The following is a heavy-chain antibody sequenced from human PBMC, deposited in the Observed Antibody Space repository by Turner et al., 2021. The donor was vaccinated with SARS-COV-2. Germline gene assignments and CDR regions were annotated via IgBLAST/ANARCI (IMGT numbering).Heavy chain of an antibody. D-gene: IGHD6-13*01. J-gene: IGHJ5*02. Sequence: AQLVESGGGLVKPGGSLRVSCAASGFTFSSYGMNWVRQAPGKGLEWVAVISYDGSNKYYADSVKGRFTISRDNSKNTLYLQMNSLRAEDTAVYYCAKDLGQLDWFDPWGQGTLVTVSS. V-gene: IGHV3-30*18. CDR3: AKDLGQLDWFDP. CDR1: GFTFSSYG. CDR2: ISYDGSNK.